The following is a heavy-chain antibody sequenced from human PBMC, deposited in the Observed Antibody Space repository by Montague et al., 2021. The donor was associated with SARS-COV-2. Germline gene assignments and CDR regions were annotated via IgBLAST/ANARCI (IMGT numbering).Heavy chain of an antibody. CDR2: ISSSGSTI. V-gene: IGHV3-48*03. Sequence: SLRLSCAASGFTFSSYEMNWVRQAPGKGLEWVSYISSSGSTIYYXDSXKGRFTISRDNAKNSLYLQMNSLRAEDTAVYYCARDKGWNYSLYYYYGMDVWGQGTTVTVPS. J-gene: IGHJ6*02. CDR1: GFTFSSYE. CDR3: ARDKGWNYSLYYYYGMDV. D-gene: IGHD1-7*01.